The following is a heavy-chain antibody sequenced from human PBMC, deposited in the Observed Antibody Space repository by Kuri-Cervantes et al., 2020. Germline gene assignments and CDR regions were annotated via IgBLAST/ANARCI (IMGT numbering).Heavy chain of an antibody. D-gene: IGHD4-23*01. CDR2: ISGSGDST. CDR1: GFAFSSYA. V-gene: IGHV3-23*01. J-gene: IGHJ4*02. Sequence: GGSLRLSCAASGFAFSSYAMSWVRQAPGKGLEWVSAISGSGDSTYYADSVKGRFTISRDKSKNTLYLQMNSLRAEDTAVYYCARDYGGNSGYFDYWGQGTLVTVSS. CDR3: ARDYGGNSGYFDY.